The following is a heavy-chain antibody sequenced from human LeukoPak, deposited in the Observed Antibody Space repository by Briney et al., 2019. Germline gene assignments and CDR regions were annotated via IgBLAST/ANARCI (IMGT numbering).Heavy chain of an antibody. D-gene: IGHD6-25*01. V-gene: IGHV3-9*01. CDR2: ICRDRANI. CDR1: GFPLDDYV. Sequence: PGGSLRLSCTASGFPLDDYVMHWVRQTPGGGLEWVSGICRDRANIVYAASVKGRFSISRDNDKNSLYLQMNSLTTEDTALYYCARDFCTGWKYYFYGMDVWGRGTTVTVSS. J-gene: IGHJ6*02. CDR3: ARDFCTGWKYYFYGMDV.